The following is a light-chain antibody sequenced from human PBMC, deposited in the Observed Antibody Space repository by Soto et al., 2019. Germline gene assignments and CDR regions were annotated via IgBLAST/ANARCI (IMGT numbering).Light chain of an antibody. CDR3: RSYAGSSTVV. Sequence: QSALTQPASVSGSPGQSITISCTGTSSDVGSYNLVSWYQQHPGKAPKLMSYEGSKRPSGVSDRFSGSKSGNTASLTISGLQAEDEADYYCRSYAGSSTVVFGGGTKLTVL. CDR1: SSDVGSYNL. CDR2: EGS. J-gene: IGLJ2*01. V-gene: IGLV2-23*01.